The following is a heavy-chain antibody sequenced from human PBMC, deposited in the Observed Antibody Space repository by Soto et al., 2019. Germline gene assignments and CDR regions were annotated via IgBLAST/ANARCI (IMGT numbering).Heavy chain of an antibody. CDR3: ARVTQAVAADY. D-gene: IGHD6-19*01. CDR1: GFTVSSNY. Sequence: GGSLRLSCVASGFTVSSNYMSWVRQAPGKGLEWVAVIISDGSKKYYADSVKGRFTISRDNSKNTLYLQMNSLRAEDTAVYYCARVTQAVAADYWGQGTLVTVSS. CDR2: IISDGSKK. V-gene: IGHV3-30*03. J-gene: IGHJ4*02.